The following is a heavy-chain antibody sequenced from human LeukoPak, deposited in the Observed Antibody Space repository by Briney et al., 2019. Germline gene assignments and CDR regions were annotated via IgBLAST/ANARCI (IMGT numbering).Heavy chain of an antibody. Sequence: SETLSLTCTISGDSISSSRYCWGWIRQPPGKGLEWIGAISYSGSSYYSPSLKSRVTMSIDTSRLQHSLKLTSVTAADTAIYYCARQLSGFFLADDYWGQGTLVTVSS. CDR2: ISYSGSS. V-gene: IGHV4-39*01. CDR3: ARQLSGFFLADDY. J-gene: IGHJ4*02. D-gene: IGHD3-22*01. CDR1: GDSISSSRYC.